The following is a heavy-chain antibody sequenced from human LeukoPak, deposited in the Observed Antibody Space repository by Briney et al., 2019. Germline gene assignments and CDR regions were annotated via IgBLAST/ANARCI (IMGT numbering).Heavy chain of an antibody. D-gene: IGHD6-13*01. Sequence: GGSLRLSCAASGFTFSDYYMSWIRQAPGKGLEWVAVISYDGSNKYYADSVKGRFTISRDNSKNTLYLQMNSLRAEDTAVYYCASTSIAAAGLNDYWGQGTLVTVSS. V-gene: IGHV3-30-3*01. CDR3: ASTSIAAAGLNDY. CDR1: GFTFSDYY. CDR2: ISYDGSNK. J-gene: IGHJ4*02.